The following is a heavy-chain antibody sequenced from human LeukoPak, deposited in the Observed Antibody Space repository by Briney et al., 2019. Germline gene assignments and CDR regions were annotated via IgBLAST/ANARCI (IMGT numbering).Heavy chain of an antibody. CDR1: GGTFISYA. CDR3: ARNPVLLHAPTFPNYFDY. Sequence: SVKVSCKASGGTFISYAISWVRQAPGQGLEWMGGIIPIFGTANYAQKFQGRVTITADESTSTAYMELSSLRSEDTAVYYCARNPVLLHAPTFPNYFDYWGQGTLVTVSS. J-gene: IGHJ4*02. V-gene: IGHV1-69*13. CDR2: IIPIFGTA. D-gene: IGHD3-10*01.